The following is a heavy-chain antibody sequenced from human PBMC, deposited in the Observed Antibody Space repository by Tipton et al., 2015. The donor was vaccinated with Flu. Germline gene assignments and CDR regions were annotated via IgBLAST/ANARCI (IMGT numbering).Heavy chain of an antibody. CDR2: VFYSGSS. D-gene: IGHD3-3*01. V-gene: IGHV4-59*08. Sequence: LRLSCSVSGGSISRSYWSWIRQSPGKGLEWIGYVFYSGSSKYNPSLESRLNISVDTPKNQFSLRLSSVTAADTAIYYCARQSQVSFGVVTLWYLDLWGRGTMVTVSS. CDR3: ARQSQVSFGVVTLWYLDL. J-gene: IGHJ2*01. CDR1: GGSISRSY.